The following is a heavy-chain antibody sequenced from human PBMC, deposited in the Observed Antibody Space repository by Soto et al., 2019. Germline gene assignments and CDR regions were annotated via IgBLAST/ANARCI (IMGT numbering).Heavy chain of an antibody. Sequence: GASVEASCKASGYTFTSCGISWVRQDPGQGLEWMGWISAYNGNTNYAQKLQGRVTMTTDTSTSTAYMALRSLRADDTAVYYCARRPLGFYYHYMDVWGKAPTVTV. CDR1: GYTFTSCG. CDR2: ISAYNGNT. V-gene: IGHV1-18*01. J-gene: IGHJ6*03. CDR3: ARRPLGFYYHYMDV. D-gene: IGHD6-13*01.